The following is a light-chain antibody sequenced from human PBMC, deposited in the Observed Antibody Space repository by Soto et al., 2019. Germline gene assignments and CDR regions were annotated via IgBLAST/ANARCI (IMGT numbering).Light chain of an antibody. CDR1: QSVSSNY. CDR3: QQYGRSPAT. Sequence: EIVLTQSPGTLSLSPGERATLSCRASQSVSSNYLAWYQQKPGQAPRLLIFGASSRASGIPDRFSGSGSGPDFTLTIGRLEPEDFAVYYCQQYGRSPATYGHGTKVEIK. CDR2: GAS. V-gene: IGKV3-20*01. J-gene: IGKJ1*01.